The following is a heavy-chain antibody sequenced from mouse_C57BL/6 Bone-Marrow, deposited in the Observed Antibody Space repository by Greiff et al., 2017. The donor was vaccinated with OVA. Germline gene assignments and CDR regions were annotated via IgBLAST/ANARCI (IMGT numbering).Heavy chain of an antibody. CDR1: GFTFSSYG. CDR3: ATTGVVYYFDY. Sequence: EVMLVESGGDLVKPGGSLKLSCAASGFTFSSYGMSWVRQTPDKRLEWVATISSGGSYTYYPDSVKGRFTISRDNAKNTLYLQMSSLKSEDTAMYYCATTGVVYYFDYWGQGTTLTVSS. D-gene: IGHD1-1*02. V-gene: IGHV5-6*01. J-gene: IGHJ2*01. CDR2: ISSGGSYT.